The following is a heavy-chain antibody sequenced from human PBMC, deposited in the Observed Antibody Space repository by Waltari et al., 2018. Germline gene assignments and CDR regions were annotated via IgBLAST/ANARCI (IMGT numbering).Heavy chain of an antibody. CDR2: INGDGIRT. CDR3: ARRGSGSRGVDY. Sequence: EVQLVESGGGLVQPGGSLRLSCAASGFTFSSYWMHWVRQAPGKGLVWVSGINGDGIRTTDADSVKGRFTISRDNAKNTLYLQMNSLRAEDTAVYYCARRGSGSRGVDYWGQGTLVTVSS. CDR1: GFTFSSYW. V-gene: IGHV3-74*01. J-gene: IGHJ4*02. D-gene: IGHD2-2*01.